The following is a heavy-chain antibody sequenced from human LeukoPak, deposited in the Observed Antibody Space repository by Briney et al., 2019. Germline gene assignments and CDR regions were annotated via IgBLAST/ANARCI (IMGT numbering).Heavy chain of an antibody. V-gene: IGHV3-74*01. CDR1: GFTFSSYW. CDR2: INSDGSST. J-gene: IGHJ6*02. D-gene: IGHD3-10*01. CDR3: ARGTSASGSGSYYSAVYYYGMDV. Sequence: GGSLRLSCAASGFTFSSYWMHWVRQAPGKGLVWVSRINSDGSSTSYADSVKGRFTISRDNAKNTLYLQMNSLRAEDTAVYYCARGTSASGSGSYYSAVYYYGMDVWGQGTTVIVSS.